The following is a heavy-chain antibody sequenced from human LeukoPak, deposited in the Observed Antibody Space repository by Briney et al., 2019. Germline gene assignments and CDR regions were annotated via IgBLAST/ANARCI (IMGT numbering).Heavy chain of an antibody. CDR2: ISAYNGNT. J-gene: IGHJ6*03. CDR3: ARCQGHCNRTSCFYYYYMDV. V-gene: IGHV1-18*01. CDR1: GYTFTSYG. D-gene: IGHD2-2*01. Sequence: GASVKVSCKASGYTFTSYGISWVRQAPGQGLEWMGWISAYNGNTNYAQKLQGRVTMTTDTSTSTAYMELRSLRSDDTAVYYCARCQGHCNRTSCFYYYYMDVWGKGTTVTVSS.